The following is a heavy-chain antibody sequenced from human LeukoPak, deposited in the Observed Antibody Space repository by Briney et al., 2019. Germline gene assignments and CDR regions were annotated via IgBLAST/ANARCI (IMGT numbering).Heavy chain of an antibody. V-gene: IGHV3-23*01. J-gene: IGHJ4*02. CDR1: GFTFSSYA. Sequence: PGGSLRLSCAASGFTFSSYAMSWVRQAPGKGLDWVSAISGSGDSTYYADSVKGRFTISRDNSKNTLYLQMSSLRAEDTAVYYCAKLIAVAGTDDYWGQGTLVTVSS. CDR2: ISGSGDST. CDR3: AKLIAVAGTDDY. D-gene: IGHD6-19*01.